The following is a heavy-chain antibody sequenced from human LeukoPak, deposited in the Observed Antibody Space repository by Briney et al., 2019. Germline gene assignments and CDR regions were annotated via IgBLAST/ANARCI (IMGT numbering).Heavy chain of an antibody. J-gene: IGHJ6*02. CDR2: IIPILGIA. CDR1: GGTFSSYA. D-gene: IGHD3-10*01. Sequence: ASVKVSCKASGGTFSSYAISWVRQAPGQGLERMGRIIPILGIANYAQKFQGRATITADKSTSTAYMELSSLRSEDTAVYYCARPYGSGSQLGYYYYGMDVWGQGTTVTVSS. CDR3: ARPYGSGSQLGYYYYGMDV. V-gene: IGHV1-69*04.